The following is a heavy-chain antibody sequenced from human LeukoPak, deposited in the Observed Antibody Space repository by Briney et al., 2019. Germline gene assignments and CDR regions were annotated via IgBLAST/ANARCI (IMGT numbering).Heavy chain of an antibody. CDR1: GGSISSYY. J-gene: IGHJ4*02. Sequence: SETLSLTCSVSGGSISSYYWSWVRQPPGKGLEWIGEIYHSGSTNYNPSLKSRVTISVDKSKNQFSLKLSSVTAADTAVYYCARDQDRCLDYWGQGTLVTVSS. CDR3: ARDQDRCLDY. V-gene: IGHV4-4*02. CDR2: IYHSGST. D-gene: IGHD2-15*01.